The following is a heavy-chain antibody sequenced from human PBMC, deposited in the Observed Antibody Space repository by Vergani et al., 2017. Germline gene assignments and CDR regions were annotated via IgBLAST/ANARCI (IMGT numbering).Heavy chain of an antibody. Sequence: EVQLLESGGGLAQPGGSLRLSCAASGFTFRNYAMTWVRQAPGKGLEWVSSISSSSSYISYADSVKGRFTISRDNAKNSLYLQMNSLRAEDTAVYYCARGLGSWAEYFFDYWGQGTLVTVSS. V-gene: IGHV3-21*01. D-gene: IGHD6-13*01. CDR2: ISSSSSYI. CDR1: GFTFRNYA. CDR3: ARGLGSWAEYFFDY. J-gene: IGHJ4*02.